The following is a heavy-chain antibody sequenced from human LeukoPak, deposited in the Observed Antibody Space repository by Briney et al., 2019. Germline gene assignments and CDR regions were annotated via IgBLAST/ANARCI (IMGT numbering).Heavy chain of an antibody. D-gene: IGHD4-23*01. CDR2: IYYSGST. CDR1: GGSISSYY. Sequence: SETLSLTCTVSGGSISSYYWSWIRQPPGKGLEWIGYIYYSGSTNYNPSLKSRVTVSVDTSKNQFSLKLSSVTAADTAVYYCARHRGGNGWFDPWGQGTLVTVSS. V-gene: IGHV4-59*08. J-gene: IGHJ5*02. CDR3: ARHRGGNGWFDP.